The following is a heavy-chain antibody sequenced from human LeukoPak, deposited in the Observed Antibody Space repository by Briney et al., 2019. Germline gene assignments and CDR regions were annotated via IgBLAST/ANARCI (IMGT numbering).Heavy chain of an antibody. CDR2: IYYSGST. V-gene: IGHV4-59*01. CDR1: GGSISSYY. Sequence: PSETLSLTCTVSGGSISSYYWSWIRQPPGKGLEWIGYIYYSGSTNYNPSLKSRVTISVDTSKNQFSLKLSSVTAADMAVYYCARVPRYYYYYYMDVWGKGTTVTVSS. J-gene: IGHJ6*03. CDR3: ARVPRYYYYYYMDV.